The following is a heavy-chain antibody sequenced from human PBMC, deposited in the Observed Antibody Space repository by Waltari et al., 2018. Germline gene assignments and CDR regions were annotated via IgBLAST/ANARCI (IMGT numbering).Heavy chain of an antibody. Sequence: QVQLQESGPGLVKPSETLSLTCTVSGDSVSSSYYWSWIRQPPGKGLEWIWYIYYSGSTNYNPSLKSRVTISVDTSKNKFSLKLNSVTAADTAVYYCARASRGSGFYYGYFDLWGRGTLVIVSS. CDR1: GDSVSSSYY. D-gene: IGHD3-3*01. CDR2: IYYSGST. J-gene: IGHJ2*01. CDR3: ARASRGSGFYYGYFDL. V-gene: IGHV4-61*01.